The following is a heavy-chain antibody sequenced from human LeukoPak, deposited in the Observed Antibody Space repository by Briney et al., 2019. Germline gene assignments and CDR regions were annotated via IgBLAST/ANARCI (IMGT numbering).Heavy chain of an antibody. Sequence: GGSLRLSCVVSGFTVNSNSMSWVRQAPGKGLEWVSVLHSGGTAHYADSVKGRFTISRDTSKNTLDLQMNSLRVEDSAVYYCARDDNALYALDVWGQGTTVTVSS. J-gene: IGHJ6*02. D-gene: IGHD2-2*01. CDR1: GFTVNSNS. V-gene: IGHV3-53*01. CDR3: ARDDNALYALDV. CDR2: LHSGGTA.